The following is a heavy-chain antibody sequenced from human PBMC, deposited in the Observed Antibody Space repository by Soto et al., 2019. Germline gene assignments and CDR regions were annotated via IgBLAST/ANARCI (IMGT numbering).Heavy chain of an antibody. CDR1: GFTFTSSA. V-gene: IGHV1-58*01. J-gene: IGHJ1*01. D-gene: IGHD1-7*01. Sequence: QMQLVQSGPEVKKPGTSVKVSCKASGFTFTSSAVQWVRQARGQRLEWIGWIVVGSGNTNYAQKFQERVTITRDMSTSTAYMELSSLRSEDTAVYYCAIPLSPGTTGEYFQHWGQGTLVTVSS. CDR2: IVVGSGNT. CDR3: AIPLSPGTTGEYFQH.